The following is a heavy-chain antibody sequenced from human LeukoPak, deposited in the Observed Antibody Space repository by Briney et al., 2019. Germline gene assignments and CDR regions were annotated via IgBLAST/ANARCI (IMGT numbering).Heavy chain of an antibody. CDR3: VRQFAS. CDR1: GFTFSTYW. Sequence: GGSLRLSCSASGFTFSTYWMNWVRQLPGKRLEWVAYVSGSGSTVYYADSVKGRFTISRDNGKSSLYLQMNSLRVEDTALYYCVRQFASWGQGTLVTVSS. J-gene: IGHJ4*02. CDR2: VSGSGSTV. V-gene: IGHV3-48*01.